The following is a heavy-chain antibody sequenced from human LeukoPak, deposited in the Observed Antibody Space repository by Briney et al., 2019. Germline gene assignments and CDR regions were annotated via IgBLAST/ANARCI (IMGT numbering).Heavy chain of an antibody. CDR2: INWNGGST. V-gene: IGHV3-20*04. J-gene: IGHJ4*02. Sequence: GGSLRLPCAASGFTFDDYGMSWVRQAPGKGLEWVSGINWNGGSTGYADSVKGRFTISRDNAKNSLYLQMNSLRAEDTALYYCARSSDIVVVPAAITGPFDYWGQGTLVTASS. CDR3: ARSSDIVVVPAAITGPFDY. CDR1: GFTFDDYG. D-gene: IGHD2-2*02.